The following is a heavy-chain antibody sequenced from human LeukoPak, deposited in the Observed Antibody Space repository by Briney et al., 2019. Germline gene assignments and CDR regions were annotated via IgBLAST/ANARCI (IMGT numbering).Heavy chain of an antibody. J-gene: IGHJ4*02. CDR3: ARDSDSGFQ. D-gene: IGHD3-16*01. V-gene: IGHV4-34*01. CDR2: IDNRGST. CDR1: GGSFSFYF. Sequence: SETLSLTCTVSGGSFSFYFWHWIRQPPEEGLDWIGEIDNRGSTQYKPSLRSRGIISIDTSGNHFSLKLTSVTAADTAVYFCARDSDSGFQWGQGMLVTVSS.